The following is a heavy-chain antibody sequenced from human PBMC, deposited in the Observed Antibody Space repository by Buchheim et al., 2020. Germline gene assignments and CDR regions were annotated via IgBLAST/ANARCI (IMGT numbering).Heavy chain of an antibody. J-gene: IGHJ6*02. Sequence: QVQLVQSGAEVKKPGSSVRVSCKASGGTFYYAISWVRQAPGQGLEWMGGITPISGTANYAQKFQGRLTITADESTSTGYMELSSLRAEDTAVYYCARDPIAAADHYYYYYYGMNVWGQGTT. CDR1: GGTFYYA. V-gene: IGHV1-69*01. CDR3: ARDPIAAADHYYYYYYGMNV. CDR2: ITPISGTA. D-gene: IGHD6-13*01.